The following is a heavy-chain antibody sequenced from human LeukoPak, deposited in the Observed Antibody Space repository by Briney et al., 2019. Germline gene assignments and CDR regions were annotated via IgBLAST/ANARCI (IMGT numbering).Heavy chain of an antibody. CDR3: ASGVGVGD. J-gene: IGHJ4*02. CDR2: IKEDGSEK. V-gene: IGHV3-7*01. CDR1: EFTFSSFW. D-gene: IGHD3-3*01. Sequence: GGSLRLSCAASEFTFSSFWMSWVRQAPGKGLEWVSNIKEDGSEKYYVDSVKGRFTISRDNAKNSLYLQMNSLRAEDTAVYYCASGVGVGDWGQGTLVTVSS.